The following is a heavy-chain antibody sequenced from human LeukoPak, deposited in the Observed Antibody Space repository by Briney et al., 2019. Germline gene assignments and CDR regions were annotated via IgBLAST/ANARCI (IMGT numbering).Heavy chain of an antibody. V-gene: IGHV3-23*01. Sequence: GGSLRLSCAASGFTFSSYAMSWVRQAPGKGLEWVSAISGSGGSTHYADSVKGRFTISRDNPKNTLYLQMNSLKAEDTAVYYCAKGGWALHWYFDLWGRGTLVTVSS. CDR3: AKGGWALHWYFDL. D-gene: IGHD6-19*01. CDR2: ISGSGGST. CDR1: GFTFSSYA. J-gene: IGHJ2*01.